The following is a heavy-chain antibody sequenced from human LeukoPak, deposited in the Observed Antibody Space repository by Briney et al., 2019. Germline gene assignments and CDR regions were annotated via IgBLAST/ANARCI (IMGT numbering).Heavy chain of an antibody. CDR2: IKQDGSKI. CDR3: AKDQLQYPVGIDY. CDR1: GFTFSTYW. Sequence: GGSLRLSCAASGFTFSTYWMSWVRQATGKGLEWVANIKQDGSKIYYVDSVKGRFTISRDNSKNTLYLQMNSLRAEDTAVYYCAKDQLQYPVGIDYWGQGTLVTVSS. V-gene: IGHV3-7*03. D-gene: IGHD4-11*01. J-gene: IGHJ4*02.